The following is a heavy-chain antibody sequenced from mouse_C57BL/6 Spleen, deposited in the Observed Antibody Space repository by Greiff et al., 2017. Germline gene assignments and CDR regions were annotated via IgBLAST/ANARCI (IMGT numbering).Heavy chain of an antibody. D-gene: IGHD1-1*01. CDR1: GFTFSDYG. J-gene: IGHJ2*01. CDR3: ARRYYGSSYTHFDY. CDR2: ISSGSSTI. V-gene: IGHV5-17*01. Sequence: EVKLQESGGGLVKPGGSLKLSCAASGFTFSDYGMHWVRQAPEKGLEWVAYISSGSSTIYYADTVKGRFTISRDNAKNTLFLQMTSLRSEDTAMYYGARRYYGSSYTHFDYRGQGTTLTVSS.